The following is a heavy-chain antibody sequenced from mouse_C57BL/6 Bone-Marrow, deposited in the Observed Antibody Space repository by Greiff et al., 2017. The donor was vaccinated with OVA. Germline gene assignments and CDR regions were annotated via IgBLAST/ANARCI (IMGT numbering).Heavy chain of an antibody. CDR2: IDPENGDT. Sequence: VQLQQSGAELVRPGASVKLSCTASGFNIKDAYMHWVKQRPEQGLEWIGWIDPENGDTEYASKFQGKATITADTSSNTAYLQLSSLTSEDTAVYYCTPNWYFDYWGQGTTLTVSS. CDR3: TPNWYFDY. D-gene: IGHD4-1*01. J-gene: IGHJ2*01. CDR1: GFNIKDAY. V-gene: IGHV14-4*01.